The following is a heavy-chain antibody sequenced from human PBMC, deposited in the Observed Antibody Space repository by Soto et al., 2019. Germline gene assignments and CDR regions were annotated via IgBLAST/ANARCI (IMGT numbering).Heavy chain of an antibody. CDR2: IISVLGRA. Sequence: QVQLVQSGAEVKKPGSSVRVSCKASGGSFRTYTINWVRQAPGQGLEWVGRIISVLGRANYAQKFQGRVTRTADKFTSTAYMELSSLRSDDTAVYFRARGIGDADGDGNWFDPWGQGTLVTVSS. CDR3: ARGIGDADGDGNWFDP. J-gene: IGHJ5*02. D-gene: IGHD3-10*01. V-gene: IGHV1-69*08. CDR1: GGSFRTYT.